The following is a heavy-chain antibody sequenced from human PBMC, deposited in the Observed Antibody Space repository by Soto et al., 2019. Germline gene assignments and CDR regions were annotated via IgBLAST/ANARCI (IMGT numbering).Heavy chain of an antibody. D-gene: IGHD2-15*01. CDR2: IVVGSGNT. CDR3: ARGCWDSGGSCYSFSNWFDP. Sequence: ASVKVSCKASGFTFTSSAMQWVRQARGQRLEWIGWIVVGSGNTNYAQKFQERVTITRDMSTSTAYMELSSLRSEDSAVYYCARGCWDSGGSCYSFSNWFDPWG. J-gene: IGHJ5*02. CDR1: GFTFTSSA. V-gene: IGHV1-58*02.